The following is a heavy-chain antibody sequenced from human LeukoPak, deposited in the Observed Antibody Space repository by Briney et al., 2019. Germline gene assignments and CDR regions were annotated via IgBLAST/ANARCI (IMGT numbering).Heavy chain of an antibody. CDR2: ISSSSSYI. J-gene: IGHJ4*02. D-gene: IGHD6-19*01. CDR3: ARDQTWLGYFDY. CDR1: GFTFSSYS. Sequence: GGSLRLSCAASGFTFSSYSMNWVRQAPGKGLEWVSSISSSSSYIYYADSVKGRFTISRDNAKNSLYLQMNSLRDEDTAVYYCARDQTWLGYFDYWGQGTLVTVSS. V-gene: IGHV3-21*01.